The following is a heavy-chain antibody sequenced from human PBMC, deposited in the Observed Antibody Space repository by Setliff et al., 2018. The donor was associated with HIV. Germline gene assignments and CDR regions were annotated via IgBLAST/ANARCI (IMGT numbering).Heavy chain of an antibody. CDR2: ISYDGGDK. V-gene: IGHV3-30*04. Sequence: GGSLRLSCAASGFTFSNYAMHWVRQAPGQGLEWVAVISYDGGDKYYADSVKGRFTISRDNSKNTLYLHMNSLRVEDTAVYYCARDLQKSCYWGRGTLVTVSS. CDR1: GFTFSNYA. CDR3: ARDLQKSCY. J-gene: IGHJ4*02.